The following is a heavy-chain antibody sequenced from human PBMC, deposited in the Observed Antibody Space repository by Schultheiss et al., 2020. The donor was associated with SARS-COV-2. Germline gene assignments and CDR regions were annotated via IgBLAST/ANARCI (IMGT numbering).Heavy chain of an antibody. D-gene: IGHD6-13*01. CDR1: GGSISSYY. J-gene: IGHJ4*02. CDR2: INHSGST. CDR3: ARGIRDGFSSPDYFDY. Sequence: SETLSLTCTVSGGSISSYYWSWIRQPPGKGLEWIGEINHSGSTNYSPSLESRVTTSVDTSKKQFSLKLRSVTAADTAVYYCARGIRDGFSSPDYFDYWGQGTLVTVSS. V-gene: IGHV4-34*01.